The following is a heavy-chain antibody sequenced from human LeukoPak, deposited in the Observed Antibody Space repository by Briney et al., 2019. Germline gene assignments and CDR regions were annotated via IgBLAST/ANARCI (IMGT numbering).Heavy chain of an antibody. CDR3: ARDRVGSSTYYYYYYGMDV. V-gene: IGHV4-61*01. CDR1: GGSVSSGSYY. J-gene: IGHJ6*02. Sequence: SETLSLTCTVSGGSVSSGSYYWSWTRQPPGKGLEWIGYIYYSGSTNYNPSLKSRVTISVDTSKNQFSLKLSSVTAADTAVYYCARDRVGSSTYYYYYYGMDVWGQGTTVTVSS. CDR2: IYYSGST. D-gene: IGHD6-13*01.